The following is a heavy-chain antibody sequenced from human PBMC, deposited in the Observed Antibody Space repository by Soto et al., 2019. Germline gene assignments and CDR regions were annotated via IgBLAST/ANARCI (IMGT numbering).Heavy chain of an antibody. Sequence: SVKVSCKASGFTFTSSAVQWVRQARGQRLEWIGWIVVGSGNTNYAQKFQERVTITRDMSTSTAYMEVSSLRSEDTAGYYCAAGSGAPPGPDWFDPWGQGTLVTVSS. CDR3: AAGSGAPPGPDWFDP. CDR1: GFTFTSSA. CDR2: IVVGSGNT. V-gene: IGHV1-58*01. D-gene: IGHD1-26*01. J-gene: IGHJ5*02.